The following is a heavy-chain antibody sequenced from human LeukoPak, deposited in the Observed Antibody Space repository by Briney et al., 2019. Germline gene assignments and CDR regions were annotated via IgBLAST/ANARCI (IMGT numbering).Heavy chain of an antibody. V-gene: IGHV4-59*01. Sequence: SETLSLTCTVSGGSISSYYWSWIRQPPGKGLEWIGYIYYSGSTNYNPSLKSRVTISVDTSKNQFSLKLSSVTAAGTAVYYCARAEMVDDAFDIWGQGTMVTVSS. CDR1: GGSISSYY. J-gene: IGHJ3*02. CDR2: IYYSGST. CDR3: ARAEMVDDAFDI. D-gene: IGHD5-24*01.